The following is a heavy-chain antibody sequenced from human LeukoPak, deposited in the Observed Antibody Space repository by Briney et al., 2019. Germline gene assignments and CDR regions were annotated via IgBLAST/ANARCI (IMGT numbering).Heavy chain of an antibody. D-gene: IGHD2-15*01. J-gene: IGHJ3*02. CDR3: ARLSRGSGRDAFDI. Sequence: PGGSVRLSCAASGFTFSSYSMNWVRQAPGKGLEWVSSISSSSSYIYYADSVKGRFTISRDNAKNSLYLQMKSLRREVTAVYACARLSRGSGRDAFDIWGQGTMVTVSS. V-gene: IGHV3-21*01. CDR2: ISSSSSYI. CDR1: GFTFSSYS.